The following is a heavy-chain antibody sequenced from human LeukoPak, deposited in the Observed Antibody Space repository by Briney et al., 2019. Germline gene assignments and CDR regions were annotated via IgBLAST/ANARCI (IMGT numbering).Heavy chain of an antibody. D-gene: IGHD2-8*01. J-gene: IGHJ5*02. V-gene: IGHV3-73*01. CDR1: GFTFSGSA. CDR2: IRSKANSYAT. Sequence: GGSLKLSCAASGFTFSGSAMHWVRQASGKGLEWVGRIRSKANSYATAYAASVKGRLTISRDNSKNTAYLQMNSLKTEDTAVYYCTRLMAGFDPWGQGTLVTVSS. CDR3: TRLMAGFDP.